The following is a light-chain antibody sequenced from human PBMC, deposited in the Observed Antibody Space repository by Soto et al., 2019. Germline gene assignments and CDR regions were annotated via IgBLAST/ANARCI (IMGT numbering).Light chain of an antibody. V-gene: IGKV1-9*01. CDR3: QQLNSYPLT. Sequence: IQLTQSPSSLSASVGDRVTITCRASQGISSYLAWDQQKPGKAPKLLIYAASTLQSGVPSRFSGSGSGTDFNLTISSLQPEDFATYYCQQLNSYPLTFGGGTKVEIK. J-gene: IGKJ4*01. CDR1: QGISSY. CDR2: AAS.